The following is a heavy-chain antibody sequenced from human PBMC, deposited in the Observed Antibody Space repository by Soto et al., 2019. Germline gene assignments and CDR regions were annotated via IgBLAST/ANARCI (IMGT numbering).Heavy chain of an antibody. D-gene: IGHD3-10*01. CDR1: GYTFTSYS. V-gene: IGHV1-18*01. CDR3: ARDPQLFWFAELKSPFFEF. CDR2: IISHNGKT. Sequence: ASVKFSCKASGYTFTSYSFSWLRQARGQGFEWMGLIISHNGKTKYAQKVQGRVTMTTDTSTSTAYMELRDLRSDDTAVYYCARDPQLFWFAELKSPFFEFSGHGSLVTVSS. J-gene: IGHJ4*01.